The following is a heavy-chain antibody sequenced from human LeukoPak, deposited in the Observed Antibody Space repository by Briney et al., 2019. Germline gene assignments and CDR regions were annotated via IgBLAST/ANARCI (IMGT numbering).Heavy chain of an antibody. J-gene: IGHJ4*02. CDR3: PSAPRGGYDLIDF. D-gene: IGHD5-12*01. CDR2: IIPILGIA. V-gene: IGHV1-69*04. CDR1: GGTFSSYA. Sequence: ASVKVSCKASGGTFSSYAISWVRQAPGQGLEWMGRIIPILGIANYAQKFQGRVTITADKSTSTAYMELSSLRSEDKAVYYCPSAPRGGYDLIDFWGKGTLVTVSS.